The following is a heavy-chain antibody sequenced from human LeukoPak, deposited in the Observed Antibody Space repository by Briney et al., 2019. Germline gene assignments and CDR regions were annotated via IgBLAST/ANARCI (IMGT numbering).Heavy chain of an antibody. CDR1: GGSISSYY. J-gene: IGHJ5*02. Sequence: SETLSLTCTVSGGSISSYYWSWIRQPPGKGLEWIGYIYYSGSTNYNPSLKSRVTISVDTSKNQFSLKLSSVTAADTAVYYCARDRMPYSSSSWFDPWDQGTLVTVSS. CDR2: IYYSGST. CDR3: ARDRMPYSSSSWFDP. D-gene: IGHD6-6*01. V-gene: IGHV4-59*01.